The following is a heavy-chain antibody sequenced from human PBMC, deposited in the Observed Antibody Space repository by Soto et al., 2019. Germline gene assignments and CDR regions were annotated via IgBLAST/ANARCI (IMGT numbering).Heavy chain of an antibody. V-gene: IGHV1-46*01. D-gene: IGHD3-16*02. J-gene: IGHJ6*02. CDR1: GYPFTSYY. CDR3: ARLSPRYYHCGMDV. CDR2: INPSGGTT. Sequence: ASVKVSCKASGYPFTSYYIQCVRQAPGQGLEWMGLINPSGGTTASAQKFQGRVTMTRDTSTSTVYMELSSLRSEDTAVYFCARLSPRYYHCGMDVWGQGTTVTVSS.